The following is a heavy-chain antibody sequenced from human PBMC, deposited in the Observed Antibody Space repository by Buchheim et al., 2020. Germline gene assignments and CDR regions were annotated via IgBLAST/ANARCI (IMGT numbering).Heavy chain of an antibody. CDR1: GFTFSSYG. Sequence: QVQLVESGGGVVQPGRSLRLSCAASGFTFSSYGMHWVRQAPGKGLEWVAVISYDGSNKYYADSVKGRFTISRDNSKNTLYLQMNSLRAEDTAVYYCAKRDLYESSGLKGWGQGTL. V-gene: IGHV3-30*18. D-gene: IGHD3-22*01. CDR3: AKRDLYESSGLKG. J-gene: IGHJ4*02. CDR2: ISYDGSNK.